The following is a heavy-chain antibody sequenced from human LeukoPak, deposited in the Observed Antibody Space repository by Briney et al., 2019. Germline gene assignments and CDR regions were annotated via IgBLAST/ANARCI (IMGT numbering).Heavy chain of an antibody. CDR3: ARDRLDIVVFPPSKQRRYMDV. CDR2: IYYSGST. D-gene: IGHD2-15*01. Sequence: PSETLSLTCTVSGGSMTSNTYYWGWIRQPPGKGLEWIGSIYYSGSTYYNSSLKSRVTISVDTSKIQFSLKLSSVTAADTAVYYCARDRLDIVVFPPSKQRRYMDVWGKGTTVTVSS. CDR1: GGSMTSNTYY. J-gene: IGHJ6*03. V-gene: IGHV4-39*07.